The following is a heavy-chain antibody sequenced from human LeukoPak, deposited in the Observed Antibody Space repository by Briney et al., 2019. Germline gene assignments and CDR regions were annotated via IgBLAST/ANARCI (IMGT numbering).Heavy chain of an antibody. Sequence: GGSLRLSCAASGFTFDDYAMHWVRQAPGKGLEWVSGISWNSGSIGYADPVKGRFTISRDNAKNSLYLQMNSLRAEDTALYYCATAYGSGSYFDYWGQGTLVTVSS. J-gene: IGHJ4*02. V-gene: IGHV3-9*01. CDR3: ATAYGSGSYFDY. CDR2: ISWNSGSI. CDR1: GFTFDDYA. D-gene: IGHD3-10*01.